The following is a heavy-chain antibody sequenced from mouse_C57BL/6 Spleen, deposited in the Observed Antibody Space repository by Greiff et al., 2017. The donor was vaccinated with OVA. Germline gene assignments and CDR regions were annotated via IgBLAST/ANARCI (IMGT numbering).Heavy chain of an antibody. CDR2: IDPSDSYT. CDR1: GYTFTSYW. CDR3: ASLETTAAPSGFAY. Sequence: QVQLQQPGAELVMPGASVKLSCKASGYTFTSYWMHWVKQRPGQGLEWIGEIDPSDSYTNYNQKFKGKSTLTVDKSSSTAYMQLSSLTSEDSAVYYCASLETTAAPSGFAYWGQGTLVTVSA. J-gene: IGHJ3*01. V-gene: IGHV1-69*01. D-gene: IGHD1-2*01.